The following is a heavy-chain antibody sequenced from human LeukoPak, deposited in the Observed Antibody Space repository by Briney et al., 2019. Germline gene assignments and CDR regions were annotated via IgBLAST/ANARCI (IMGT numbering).Heavy chain of an antibody. D-gene: IGHD3-3*01. Sequence: ASVKVSCKASGGTFSSYAISLVRQAPGQGLKWMGGIIPIFGTANYAQKFQGRVTITTDESTSTAYMELSSLRSEDTAVYYCARAPYYDFWSGYRSGFDYWGQGTLVTVSS. J-gene: IGHJ4*02. CDR1: GGTFSSYA. CDR3: ARAPYYDFWSGYRSGFDY. CDR2: IIPIFGTA. V-gene: IGHV1-69*05.